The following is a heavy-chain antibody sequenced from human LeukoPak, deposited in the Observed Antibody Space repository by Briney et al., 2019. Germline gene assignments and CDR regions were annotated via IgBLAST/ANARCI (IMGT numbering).Heavy chain of an antibody. CDR3: ARADYYGSGSYHYYMDV. CDR2: IYYSGST. J-gene: IGHJ6*03. Sequence: SETLSLTCTVSGGSISSYYWSWIRQPPGKGLEWIGYIYYSGSTNYNPSLKSRVTISVDTSKNQFSLKLSSVTAADTAVYYCARADYYGSGSYHYYMDVWGKGTTVTISS. CDR1: GGSISSYY. V-gene: IGHV4-59*01. D-gene: IGHD3-10*01.